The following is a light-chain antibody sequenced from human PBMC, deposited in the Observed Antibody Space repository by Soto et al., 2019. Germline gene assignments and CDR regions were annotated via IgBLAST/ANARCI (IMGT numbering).Light chain of an antibody. CDR2: DTS. CDR3: QHRSNWPPIT. CDR1: QSVSMY. J-gene: IGKJ5*01. Sequence: EIVLTQSPATLSLSPGETAALSCRASQSVSMYLAWYQQRPGQAPRLLIYDTSNRATGIPARFSARGFGTDFTLIISNLEPEDSAVYYCQHRSNWPPITFGQGPRLEIK. V-gene: IGKV3-11*01.